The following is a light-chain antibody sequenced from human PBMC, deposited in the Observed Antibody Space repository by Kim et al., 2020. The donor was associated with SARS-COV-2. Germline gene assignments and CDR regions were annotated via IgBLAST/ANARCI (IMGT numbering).Light chain of an antibody. V-gene: IGKV3-15*01. CDR1: QSIRNN. J-gene: IGKJ5*01. CDR3: QQYNDWPPMT. CDR2: GMS. Sequence: SPGERVTLSCRASQSIRNNLAWYQQRLGQAPRLLIYGMSTRATGVPARFSGSGSGTEFTLTISSLQSEDFAIYYCQQYNDWPPMTFGQGTRLEIK.